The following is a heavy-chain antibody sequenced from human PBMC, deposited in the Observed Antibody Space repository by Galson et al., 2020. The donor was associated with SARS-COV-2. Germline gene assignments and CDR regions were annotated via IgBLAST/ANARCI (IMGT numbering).Heavy chain of an antibody. CDR3: ARVQGSEYRSGWYRYYYYMDV. J-gene: IGHJ6*03. D-gene: IGHD6-19*01. Sequence: SETLSLTCTVSGGSISSYYWSWIRQPPGKGLEWIGYIYYSGSTNYNPSLKSRVTISVDTSKNQFSLKLSSVTAADTAVYYCARVQGSEYRSGWYRYYYYMDVWGKGTTVTVSS. V-gene: IGHV4-59*01. CDR2: IYYSGST. CDR1: GGSISSYY.